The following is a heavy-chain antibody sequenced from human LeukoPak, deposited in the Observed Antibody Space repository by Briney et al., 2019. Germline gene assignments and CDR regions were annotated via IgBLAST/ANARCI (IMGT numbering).Heavy chain of an antibody. CDR3: AREPYYHDNSAYYLNYFDS. J-gene: IGHJ4*02. V-gene: IGHV3-74*01. D-gene: IGHD3-22*01. Sequence: GGSLTLSCRASGFTFSNYWMHWVRQAPGKGLVWVSHINSVGRSATYADSLKGRFTISRDNAKNTRYLQMNSLRAEDTAVYYCAREPYYHDNSAYYLNYFDSWGQGTLVTVSS. CDR2: INSVGRSA. CDR1: GFTFSNYW.